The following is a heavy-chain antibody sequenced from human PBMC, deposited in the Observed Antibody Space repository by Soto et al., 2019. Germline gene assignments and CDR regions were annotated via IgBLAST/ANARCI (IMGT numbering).Heavy chain of an antibody. J-gene: IGHJ6*02. CDR1: GGTFSSYT. D-gene: IGHD3-22*01. V-gene: IGHV1-69*02. CDR3: GIARYDNTYYYFGMDV. CDR2: IIPILGIT. Sequence: GASVKVSCKASGGTFSSYTTSWVRQAPGQGLEWMGRIIPILGITNYAQKSQGRVTITADRSTNTAFMDLTSLRSEDTAVYYCGIARYDNTYYYFGMDVWGQGTTVSVSS.